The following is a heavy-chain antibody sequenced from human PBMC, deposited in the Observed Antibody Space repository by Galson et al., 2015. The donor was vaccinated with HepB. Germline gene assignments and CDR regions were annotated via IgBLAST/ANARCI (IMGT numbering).Heavy chain of an antibody. CDR1: GFTFSSYG. V-gene: IGHV3-33*01. CDR3: AREAYYYDSSGSYAPGHYYYYGMDV. J-gene: IGHJ6*02. CDR2: IWYDGSNK. Sequence: SLRLSCATSGFTFSSYGMHWVRQAPGKGLEWVAVIWYDGSNKNYADSVKGRFTISRDNSKNTLYLQMDSLRAEDTAVYYCAREAYYYDSSGSYAPGHYYYYGMDVWGQGTTVTVSS. D-gene: IGHD3-22*01.